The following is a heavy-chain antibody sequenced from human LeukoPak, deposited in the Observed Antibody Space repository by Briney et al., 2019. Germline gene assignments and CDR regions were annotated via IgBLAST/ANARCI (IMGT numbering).Heavy chain of an antibody. Sequence: GGSLRLSCAASGFTVSSNYMSWVRQAPGKGLEWVSVIYSGGSTYYADSVKGRFTISRDNSKNTLYLQMNSLRAEDTAVYYCARENYYGSGSQKVLYYFDYCGQGTLVTVSS. V-gene: IGHV3-53*01. CDR2: IYSGGST. J-gene: IGHJ4*02. D-gene: IGHD3-10*01. CDR3: ARENYYGSGSQKVLYYFDY. CDR1: GFTVSSNY.